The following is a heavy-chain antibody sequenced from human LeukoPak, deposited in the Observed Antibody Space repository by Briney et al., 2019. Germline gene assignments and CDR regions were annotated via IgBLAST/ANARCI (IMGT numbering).Heavy chain of an antibody. CDR3: ARDPPYYYDSSGCFGY. D-gene: IGHD3-22*01. V-gene: IGHV1-2*02. CDR2: INPNSGGT. J-gene: IGHJ4*02. CDR1: GYTFTGYY. Sequence: ASVKVSCKASGYTFTGYYMHWVRQAPGQGLEWMGWINPNSGGTNYAQKFQGRVTMTRDTSISTAYMELSRLRSDDTAMYYCARDPPYYYDSSGCFGYWGQGTLVTVSS.